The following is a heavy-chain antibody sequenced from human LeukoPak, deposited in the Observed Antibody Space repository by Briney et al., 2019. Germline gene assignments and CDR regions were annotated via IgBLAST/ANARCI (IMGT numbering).Heavy chain of an antibody. Sequence: SVKVSCKASGGTFSSYAISWVRQAPGQGLEWMGRIIPILGIANYAQKFQGRVTITADKSTSTAYMELSSLRSEDTAVYYCAREGPDSGSFPYYYYYGMDVWGQGTTVTVSS. J-gene: IGHJ6*02. CDR2: IIPILGIA. D-gene: IGHD1-26*01. V-gene: IGHV1-69*04. CDR1: GGTFSSYA. CDR3: AREGPDSGSFPYYYYYGMDV.